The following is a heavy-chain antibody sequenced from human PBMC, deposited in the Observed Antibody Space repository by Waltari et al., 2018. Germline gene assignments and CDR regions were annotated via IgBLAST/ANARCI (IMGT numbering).Heavy chain of an antibody. J-gene: IGHJ1*01. CDR3: ARPYGSGSYYIGGGEYFQH. CDR1: GGTFSSYA. V-gene: IGHV1-69*04. CDR2: IIPILGIA. D-gene: IGHD3-10*01. Sequence: QVQLVQSGAEVKKPGSSVKVSCKASGGTFSSYAISWVRQAPGQGLEWMGGIIPILGIANYAQKVQGRVTITADESTSTAYMELSSLRSEDTAVYYCARPYGSGSYYIGGGEYFQHWGQGTLVTVSS.